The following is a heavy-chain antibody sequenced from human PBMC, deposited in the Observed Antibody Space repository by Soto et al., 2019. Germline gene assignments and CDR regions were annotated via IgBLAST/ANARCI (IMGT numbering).Heavy chain of an antibody. J-gene: IGHJ5*02. D-gene: IGHD1-1*01. CDR2: INSDGSST. CDR3: EKTGLGVRNWSAP. V-gene: IGHV3-74*01. Sequence: GGSLRLSCAASGFTFSSYWMHWVRQAPGKGLVWVSRINSDGSSTSYADSVKGRFTISRDNAKNTLYLQMNSLRAEDTAVYYCEKTGLGVRNWSAPWGKGTLVTVSS. CDR1: GFTFSSYW.